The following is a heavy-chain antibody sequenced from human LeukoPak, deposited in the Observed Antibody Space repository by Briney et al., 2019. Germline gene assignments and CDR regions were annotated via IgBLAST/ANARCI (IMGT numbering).Heavy chain of an antibody. CDR3: ARAAYSPNFDY. CDR1: GFTFSSYS. D-gene: IGHD2-15*01. J-gene: IGHJ4*02. V-gene: IGHV3-21*01. Sequence: GGSLRLPCAASGFTFSSYSMNWVHQAPGKGLEWVSSISSSSSYIYYADSVNGRFTISRDNAKNSLYLQMNSLRAEDTAVYYCARAAYSPNFDYWGQGTLVTVSS. CDR2: ISSSSSYI.